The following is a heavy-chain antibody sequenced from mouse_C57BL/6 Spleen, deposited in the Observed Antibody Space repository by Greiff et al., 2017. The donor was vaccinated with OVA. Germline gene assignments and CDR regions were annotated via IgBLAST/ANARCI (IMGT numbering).Heavy chain of an antibody. D-gene: IGHD1-1*01. V-gene: IGHV1-22*01. J-gene: IGHJ2*01. Sequence: EVQLQQSGPELVKPGASVKMSCKASGYTFTDYNMHWVKQSHGKSLEWIGYINPNNGGTSYNQKFKGKATLTVNKSSSTAYMELRSLTSEDSAVYYCARGGITTVVGGYWGQGTTLTVSS. CDR2: INPNNGGT. CDR3: ARGGITTVVGGY. CDR1: GYTFTDYN.